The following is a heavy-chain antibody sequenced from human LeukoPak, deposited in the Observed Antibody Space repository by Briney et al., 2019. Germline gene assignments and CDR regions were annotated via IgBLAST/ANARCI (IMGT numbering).Heavy chain of an antibody. Sequence: ASVKVSCKASGYTFTGYYMHWVRQAPGQGLEWLGWINPNSGGTNYPQKFQGRVTMTRDTSISTAYMELSRLRSDDTAVYYCARDWIPGSFDAFDIWSQGTMVTVSS. D-gene: IGHD2-2*03. V-gene: IGHV1-2*02. CDR2: INPNSGGT. CDR1: GYTFTGYY. J-gene: IGHJ3*02. CDR3: ARDWIPGSFDAFDI.